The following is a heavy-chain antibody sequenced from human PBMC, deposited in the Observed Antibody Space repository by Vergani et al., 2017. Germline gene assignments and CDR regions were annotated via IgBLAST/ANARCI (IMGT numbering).Heavy chain of an antibody. D-gene: IGHD4-17*01. Sequence: EVQLVESGGGLVQPGGSLRLSCAASGFTVSSNYMSWVRQAPGKGLEWVSVIYSGGSTYYADSVKGRFTISRHNSKNTLYLQMNSLRAEDTAVYYCARDLDYGDYDYYYYGMDVWGQGTTVTVSS. J-gene: IGHJ6*02. CDR1: GFTVSSNY. CDR3: ARDLDYGDYDYYYYGMDV. V-gene: IGHV3-53*04. CDR2: IYSGGST.